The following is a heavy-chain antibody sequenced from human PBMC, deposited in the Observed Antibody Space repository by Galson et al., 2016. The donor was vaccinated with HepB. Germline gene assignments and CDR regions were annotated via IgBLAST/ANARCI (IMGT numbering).Heavy chain of an antibody. CDR1: GFTFSTYG. D-gene: IGHD6-19*01. CDR3: AKDRLAYYYYYYGMDV. Sequence: SLRLSCAASGFTFSTYGMHWVRQAPGQGLEWVAVISYDGSNKYYADSVKGRFTISRDNSKNTLYLQMNRMRAEDTAVYYCAKDRLAYYYYYYGMDVWGQGTTVTVSS. J-gene: IGHJ6*02. CDR2: ISYDGSNK. V-gene: IGHV3-30*18.